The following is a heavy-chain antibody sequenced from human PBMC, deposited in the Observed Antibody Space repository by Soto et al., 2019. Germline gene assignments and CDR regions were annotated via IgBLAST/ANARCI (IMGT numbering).Heavy chain of an antibody. CDR3: ARLIHSGWFDP. D-gene: IGHD2-15*01. CDR1: GFTFSSYS. J-gene: IGHJ5*02. Sequence: GGSLRLSCAASGFTFSSYSMNWVRQAPGKGLEWVSSISSSSSYIYYADSVKGRFTISRDNAKNSLYLQMNSLRAEDTAVYYCARLIHSGWFDPWGQGTLVTVSS. V-gene: IGHV3-21*01. CDR2: ISSSSSYI.